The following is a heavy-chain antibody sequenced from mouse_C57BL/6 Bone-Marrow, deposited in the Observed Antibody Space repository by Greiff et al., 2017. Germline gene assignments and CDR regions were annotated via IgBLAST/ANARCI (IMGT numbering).Heavy chain of an antibody. J-gene: IGHJ3*01. CDR2: ISYDGSN. CDR3: ARDNGNFFAY. D-gene: IGHD2-1*01. V-gene: IGHV3-6*01. CDR1: GYSITSGYY. Sequence: ESGPGLVKPSQSLSLTCSVTGYSITSGYYWNWIRQFPGNKLEWMGYISYDGSNNYNPSLKNRISITRDTSKNQFFLKLNSVTTEDTATYYCARDNGNFFAYWGQGTLVTVSA.